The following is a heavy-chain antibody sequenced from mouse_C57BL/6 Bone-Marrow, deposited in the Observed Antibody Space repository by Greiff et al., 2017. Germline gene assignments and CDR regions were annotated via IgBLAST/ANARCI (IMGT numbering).Heavy chain of an antibody. CDR1: GYTFTSYW. V-gene: IGHV14-4*01. CDR3: TTVVFYGSSFPFAY. CDR2: IDPENGDT. D-gene: IGHD1-1*01. Sequence: VQLQQPGAEPVMPGASVKLSCKASGYTFTSYWMHWVKQRPEQGLEWIGWIDPENGDTEYASKFQGKATITADPSSNTAYLQLSSLTSEDTAVYYCTTVVFYGSSFPFAYWGQGTLVTVSA. J-gene: IGHJ3*01.